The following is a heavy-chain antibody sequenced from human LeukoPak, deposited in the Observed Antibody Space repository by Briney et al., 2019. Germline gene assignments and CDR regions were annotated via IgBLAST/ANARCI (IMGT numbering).Heavy chain of an antibody. J-gene: IGHJ6*03. CDR1: GVSVSNFY. CDR3: VRDKRGWLQEKNYYYYVDV. CDR2: FYTVGGT. D-gene: IGHD5-24*01. Sequence: KPSETLSLTYAVSGVSVSNFYWGWIRQPAGKGLGWVGRFYTVGGTKSNPSLKSRVSLSVDTSTRPFSMRLASVTAADTAVFYCVRDKRGWLQEKNYYYYVDVWGKGTTVTVSS. V-gene: IGHV4-4*07.